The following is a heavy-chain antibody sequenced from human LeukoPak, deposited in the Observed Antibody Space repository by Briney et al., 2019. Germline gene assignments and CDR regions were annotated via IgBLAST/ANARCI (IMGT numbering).Heavy chain of an antibody. CDR2: IWHDGEKI. CDR1: GFSFSSFA. V-gene: IGHV3-33*01. J-gene: IGHJ4*02. Sequence: PGGSLRLSCTASGFSFSSFAMHWVRQPPGKGLEWVAIIWHDGEKIFYADSVRGRFAISKDTSKNTLYLQMNSLRVDDTAIYYCSRPRYSGSYCPFDSWGQGTLVTVSS. D-gene: IGHD1-26*01. CDR3: SRPRYSGSYCPFDS.